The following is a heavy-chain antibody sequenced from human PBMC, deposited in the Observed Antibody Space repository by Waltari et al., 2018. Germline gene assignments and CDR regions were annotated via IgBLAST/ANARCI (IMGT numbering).Heavy chain of an antibody. J-gene: IGHJ4*02. CDR1: GGTFRSYA. V-gene: IGHV1-69*01. CDR3: AREGLGKWEQTTPNVN. D-gene: IGHD1-26*01. Sequence: QVQLVQSGAEVKKPASSVQVSCKASGGTFRSYAISWVRQAPGQGLEWMGGIIPIFGTANYAQKFQGRVTITADESTSTAYMELSSLRSEDTAVYYCAREGLGKWEQTTPNVNWGQGTLVTVSS. CDR2: IIPIFGTA.